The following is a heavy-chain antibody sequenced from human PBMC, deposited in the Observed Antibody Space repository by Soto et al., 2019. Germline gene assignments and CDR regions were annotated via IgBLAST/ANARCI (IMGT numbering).Heavy chain of an antibody. D-gene: IGHD5-18*01. J-gene: IGHJ4*02. CDR1: GGSISSGGYY. Sequence: QVQLQESGPGLVKPSQTLSLTCTVSGGSISSGGYYWSWIRQHPGKGLEWIGYIYYSGSTYYNPSLKSRVTIAVDTSKNPFSLKLSSVTAADTAVYYCARDRAPLVDTAMVGGYYFDYWGQGTLVTVSS. CDR3: ARDRAPLVDTAMVGGYYFDY. V-gene: IGHV4-31*03. CDR2: IYYSGST.